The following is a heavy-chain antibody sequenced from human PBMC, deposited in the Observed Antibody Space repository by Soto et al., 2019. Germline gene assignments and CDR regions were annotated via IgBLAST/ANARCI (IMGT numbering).Heavy chain of an antibody. CDR2: IWYDGSNK. D-gene: IGHD3-3*01. CDR3: ARVTYDFWSGLVCNYYYGMDV. CDR1: GFTFSSYG. Sequence: QVQLVESGGGVVQPGRSLRLSCAASGFTFSSYGMHWVRQAPGKGLEWVAVIWYDGSNKYYADSVKGRFTISRDNSKNALYLHINSLRAEDTAVYYCARVTYDFWSGLVCNYYYGMDVWGQGTTVTGSS. J-gene: IGHJ6*01. V-gene: IGHV3-33*01.